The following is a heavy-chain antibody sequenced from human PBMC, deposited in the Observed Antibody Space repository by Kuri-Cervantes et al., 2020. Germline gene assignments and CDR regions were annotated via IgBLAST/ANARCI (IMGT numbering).Heavy chain of an antibody. Sequence: SETLSLTCTVSGGSVSSGSYYWSWIRQPPGKGLEWIGEINHSGSTNYNPSLKSRVTISVDTSKNQFSLKLSSVTAADTAVYYCARRTMVRGGTFDYWGQGTLVTVSS. CDR1: GGSVSSGSYY. J-gene: IGHJ4*02. D-gene: IGHD3-10*01. CDR3: ARRTMVRGGTFDY. V-gene: IGHV4-39*07. CDR2: INHSGST.